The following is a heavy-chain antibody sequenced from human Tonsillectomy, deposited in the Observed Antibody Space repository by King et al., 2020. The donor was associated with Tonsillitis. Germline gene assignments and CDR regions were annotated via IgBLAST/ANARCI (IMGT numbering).Heavy chain of an antibody. CDR1: GYTFTNYY. CDR3: AREVGSTDD. V-gene: IGHV1-46*01. J-gene: IGHJ4*02. D-gene: IGHD1-26*01. CDR2: IHPGDGVT. Sequence: QLVQSGAEVKKPGASVKISCKASGYTFTNYYMHWVRQAPGQGLEWMGIIHPGDGVTTYAQNFQGRVTVTRDTSTSTIYMELSSLRSEDTAVYYCAREVGSTDDGGQGTVGTVSA.